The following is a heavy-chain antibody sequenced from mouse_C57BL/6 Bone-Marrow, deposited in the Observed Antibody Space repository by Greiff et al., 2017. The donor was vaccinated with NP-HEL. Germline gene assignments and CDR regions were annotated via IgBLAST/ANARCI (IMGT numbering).Heavy chain of an antibody. CDR1: GFTFSSYG. CDR3: ARHGYDAMDY. CDR2: ISSGGSYT. Sequence: EVMLVESGGDLVKPGGSLKLSCAASGFTFSSYGMSWVRQTPDKRLEWVATISSGGSYTYYPDSVKGRFTISRDNAKNTLYLQMSSRKSEDTARYYCARHGYDAMDYWGQGTSVTVSS. J-gene: IGHJ4*01. V-gene: IGHV5-6*02.